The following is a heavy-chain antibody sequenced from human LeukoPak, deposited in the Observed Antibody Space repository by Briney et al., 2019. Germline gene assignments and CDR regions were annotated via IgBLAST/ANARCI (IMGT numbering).Heavy chain of an antibody. D-gene: IGHD2-15*01. Sequence: GGSLRLSCAASGFTFSSYSMNWVRQAPGKGLEWVSSISSSSSYIYYADSVKGRFTISRDNAKNSLYLRMNSLRAEDTAVYYCARLMEVVVVVAATPYYYGMDVWGQGTTVTVSS. CDR1: GFTFSSYS. J-gene: IGHJ6*02. V-gene: IGHV3-21*01. CDR2: ISSSSSYI. CDR3: ARLMEVVVVVAATPYYYGMDV.